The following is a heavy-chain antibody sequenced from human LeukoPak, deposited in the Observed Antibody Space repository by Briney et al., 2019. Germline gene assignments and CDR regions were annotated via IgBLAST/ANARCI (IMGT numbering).Heavy chain of an antibody. V-gene: IGHV4-39*07. CDR1: GGSISSSSYY. CDR2: IYYSGST. D-gene: IGHD4-17*01. CDR3: ARVYGDYFLPYYYYYMDV. J-gene: IGHJ6*03. Sequence: SETLSLTCTVSGGSISSSSYYWGWIRQPPGKGLEWIGSIYYSGSTYYNPSLKSRVTISVDTSKNQFSLKLSSVTAADTAVYYCARVYGDYFLPYYYYYMDVWGKGTTVTVSS.